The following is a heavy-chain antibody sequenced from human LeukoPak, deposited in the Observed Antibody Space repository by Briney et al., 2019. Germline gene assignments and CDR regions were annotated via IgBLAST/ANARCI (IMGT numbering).Heavy chain of an antibody. D-gene: IGHD6-6*01. Sequence: SETLPLTCTVSGGSISSYYWSWIRQPPGKGLEWIGYIYYSGSTNYNPSLKSRVTISVGTSKNQFSLKLSSVTAADTAVYYCAASEYSSSSPDYWGQGTLVTVSP. V-gene: IGHV4-59*01. CDR2: IYYSGST. CDR1: GGSISSYY. J-gene: IGHJ4*02. CDR3: AASEYSSSSPDY.